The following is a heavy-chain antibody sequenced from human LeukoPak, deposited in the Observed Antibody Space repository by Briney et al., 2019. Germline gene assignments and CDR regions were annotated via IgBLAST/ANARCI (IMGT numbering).Heavy chain of an antibody. CDR1: GYTFTSYY. Sequence: ASVKVSCKASGYTFTSYYMHWVRQATGQGLERLGWMSPNSGDTGYAQKFQGRVTMTSDSSISTAYMELSSLRSEDTAIYYCVRTPPNWGFDYWGQGTLVTVSS. D-gene: IGHD7-27*01. J-gene: IGHJ4*02. CDR3: VRTPPNWGFDY. V-gene: IGHV1-8*02. CDR2: MSPNSGDT.